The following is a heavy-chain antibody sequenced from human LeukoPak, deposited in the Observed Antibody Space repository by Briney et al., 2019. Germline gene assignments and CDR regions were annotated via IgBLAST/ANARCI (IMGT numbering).Heavy chain of an antibody. V-gene: IGHV1-3*01. D-gene: IGHD6-13*01. CDR2: INAGNGNT. CDR3: AGYSSSPFYYYYYGMDV. Sequence: ASVKVSCKASGYTFTSYAMHWVRQAPGKRLGGMGWINAGNGNTKYSQKFQGRVTITRDTSASTAYMELSSLRSEDTAVYYCAGYSSSPFYYYYYGMDVWGQGTTVTVSS. J-gene: IGHJ6*02. CDR1: GYTFTSYA.